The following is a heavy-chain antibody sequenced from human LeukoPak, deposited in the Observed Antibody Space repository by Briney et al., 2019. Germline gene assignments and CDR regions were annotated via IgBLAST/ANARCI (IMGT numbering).Heavy chain of an antibody. Sequence: SETLSLTCTVSGGSISNHYWSWIRQPAGKGLEWIGRIYFSGSTIYNPSLKSRLAMSVDTSKNQFSLRLNSLTAADTAVYYCARETYLIGWYFDLWGRRTLVTVSS. V-gene: IGHV4-4*07. CDR3: ARETYLIGWYFDL. D-gene: IGHD3-16*02. J-gene: IGHJ2*01. CDR2: IYFSGST. CDR1: GGSISNHY.